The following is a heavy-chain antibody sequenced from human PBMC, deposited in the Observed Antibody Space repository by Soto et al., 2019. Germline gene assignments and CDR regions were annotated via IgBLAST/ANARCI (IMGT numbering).Heavy chain of an antibody. CDR1: GFTFSSYS. CDR2: ISSSSSTI. D-gene: IGHD2-2*01. J-gene: IGHJ6*03. Sequence: QPGGSLRLSCAASGFTFSSYSMNWVRQAPGKGLEWVSYISSSSSTIYYADSVKGRFTISRDNAKNSLYLQMNSLRAEDTAVYYCARGPPPIVVVPAEYMDVWGKGTTVTVSS. V-gene: IGHV3-48*01. CDR3: ARGPPPIVVVPAEYMDV.